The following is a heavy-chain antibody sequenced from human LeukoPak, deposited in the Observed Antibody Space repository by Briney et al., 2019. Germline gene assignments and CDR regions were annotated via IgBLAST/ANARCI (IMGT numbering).Heavy chain of an antibody. J-gene: IGHJ4*02. CDR1: GFTFSSYG. D-gene: IGHD3-16*01. CDR2: ISSSSSYI. V-gene: IGHV3-21*01. CDR3: AGATSDVSYFDY. Sequence: GGSLRLSCAASGFTFSSYGLNWVRQAPGKGLEWVSSISSSSSYIYYADSVKDRFTISRNNAKNSLFLQMNSLRAEDTAVYYCAGATSDVSYFDYWGQGTLATVSS.